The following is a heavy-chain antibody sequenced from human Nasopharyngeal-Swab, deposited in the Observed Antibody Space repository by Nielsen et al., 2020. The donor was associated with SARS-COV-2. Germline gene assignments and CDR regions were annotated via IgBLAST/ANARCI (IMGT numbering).Heavy chain of an antibody. Sequence: LRLSCTVSGGSISSGSYYWSWIRQPAGKGLEWIGRIYTSGSTNYNPSLKSRVTISVDTSKNQFFLKLSSVTAADTAVYYCARSGGGYFDYWGQGTLVTVSS. J-gene: IGHJ4*02. CDR1: GGSISSGSYY. CDR3: ARSGGGYFDY. V-gene: IGHV4-61*02. D-gene: IGHD3-16*01. CDR2: IYTSGST.